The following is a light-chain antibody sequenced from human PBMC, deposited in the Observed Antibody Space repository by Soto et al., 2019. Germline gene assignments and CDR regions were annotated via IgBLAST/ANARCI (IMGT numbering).Light chain of an antibody. Sequence: QSALTQPRSVSGSPGQSVTISCTGTSSDVGYYNYVSWYHQHPGKVPKLMIYDVSKRPSGVPDRFSGSKSGNTASLTISGLQVEDEAEYYCCSYVGRYSWVFGGGTKLTVL. CDR2: DVS. CDR3: CSYVGRYSWV. CDR1: SSDVGYYNY. V-gene: IGLV2-11*01. J-gene: IGLJ3*02.